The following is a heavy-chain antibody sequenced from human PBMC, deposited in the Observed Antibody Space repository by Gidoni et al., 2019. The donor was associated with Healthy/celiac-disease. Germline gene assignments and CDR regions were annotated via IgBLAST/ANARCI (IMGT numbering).Heavy chain of an antibody. D-gene: IGHD6-19*01. CDR3: ARLSREVGQWLEDGYNWFDP. CDR1: GYSFTIYW. CDR2: IDPSDSYT. J-gene: IGHJ5*02. V-gene: IGHV5-10-1*03. Sequence: EVQLVQSGAEVKKPGESLRIYCKGSGYSFTIYWSSGVRQMPGTGLEWMGRIDPSDSYTNYSTSFQGHVPISADKSISTAYLQWSSLKASDTAMYYCARLSREVGQWLEDGYNWFDPWGQGTLVTVSS.